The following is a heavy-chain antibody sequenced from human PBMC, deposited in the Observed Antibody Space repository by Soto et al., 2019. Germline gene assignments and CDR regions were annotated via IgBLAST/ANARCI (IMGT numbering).Heavy chain of an antibody. D-gene: IGHD5-12*01. Sequence: PSETLSLTCTVSGGSINTFYWSWVRQPAGKRLEWVGRIFSSGSTSFNPSLESRVAMSVDTSKNHFSLNLSSVTAAEMAVYYCAREGSYSAYNFAHGIQLWSFDFWGQGALVTVSS. CDR3: AREGSYSAYNFAHGIQLWSFDF. J-gene: IGHJ4*02. V-gene: IGHV4-4*07. CDR2: IFSSGST. CDR1: GGSINTFY.